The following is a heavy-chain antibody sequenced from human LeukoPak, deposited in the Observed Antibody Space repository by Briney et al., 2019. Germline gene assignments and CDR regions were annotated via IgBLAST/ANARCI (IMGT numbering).Heavy chain of an antibody. CDR3: AKRHDFSDKGFDY. Sequence: GGSLRLSCAASVFTFSSYPMSWVRQAPGKGLEWVSAISGSGGSTYYADSVKGRFTISRDNSKNTLYLQMNSLRAEDTAVYYCAKRHDFSDKGFDYWGQGTLVTVSS. CDR2: ISGSGGST. V-gene: IGHV3-23*01. D-gene: IGHD3-3*01. J-gene: IGHJ4*02. CDR1: VFTFSSYP.